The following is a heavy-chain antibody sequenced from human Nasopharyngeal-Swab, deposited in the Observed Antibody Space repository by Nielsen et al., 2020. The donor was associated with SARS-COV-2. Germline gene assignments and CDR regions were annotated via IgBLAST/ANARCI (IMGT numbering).Heavy chain of an antibody. Sequence: GESLKISCATSGFTFNSHGMHWVRQAPGKGLVWVSRMNSDGSSTTYADSVKGRFTISRDNAKNTLYLQTNNLRAEDTAVYFCVKGDTATSDYYCGMDVWGQGTTVTVSS. CDR3: VKGDTATSDYYCGMDV. CDR2: MNSDGSST. J-gene: IGHJ6*02. D-gene: IGHD5-18*01. V-gene: IGHV3-74*01. CDR1: GFTFNSHG.